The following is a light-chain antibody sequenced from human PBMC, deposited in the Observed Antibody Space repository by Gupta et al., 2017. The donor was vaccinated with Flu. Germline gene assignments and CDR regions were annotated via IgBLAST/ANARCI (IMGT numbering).Light chain of an antibody. V-gene: IGLV2-14*01. J-gene: IGLJ1*01. Sequence: IASCGTGTTRDVGANNYFYWYQQHPVKAPKVMIYGVNNRPSGVSDRFSGSKSGNTASLTISGLQAEDEADYYCSSYGSSSTSFFFGTGTKVTVL. CDR1: TRDVGANNY. CDR2: GVN. CDR3: SSYGSSSTSFF.